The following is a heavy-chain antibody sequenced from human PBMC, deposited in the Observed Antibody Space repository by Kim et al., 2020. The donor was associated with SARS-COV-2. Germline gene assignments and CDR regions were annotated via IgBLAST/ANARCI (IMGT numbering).Heavy chain of an antibody. CDR2: MNPNSGNT. CDR3: AGRFGELLFDP. V-gene: IGHV1-8*01. CDR1: GYTFTSYD. Sequence: ASVKVSCKASGYTFTSYDINWVRQATGQGLEWMGWMNPNSGNTGYTQKFQGRVTMTRNTSISTAYMELSSLRSEDTDVYYCAGRFGELLFDPWGQGTLVTVSS. J-gene: IGHJ5*02. D-gene: IGHD1-26*01.